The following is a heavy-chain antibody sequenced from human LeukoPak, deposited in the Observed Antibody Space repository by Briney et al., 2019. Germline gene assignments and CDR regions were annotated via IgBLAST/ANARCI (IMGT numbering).Heavy chain of an antibody. D-gene: IGHD3-10*01. Sequence: SETLSLTCTVSGGSISSYYWSWIRQPAGKGLEWIGRIYTSGSTNYNPSLKSRVTMSVDTSKNQFSLKLSSVTAADMAVYYCARDAGPGYYYYMDVWGKGTTVTVSS. V-gene: IGHV4-4*07. CDR1: GGSISSYY. CDR3: ARDAGPGYYYYMDV. J-gene: IGHJ6*03. CDR2: IYTSGST.